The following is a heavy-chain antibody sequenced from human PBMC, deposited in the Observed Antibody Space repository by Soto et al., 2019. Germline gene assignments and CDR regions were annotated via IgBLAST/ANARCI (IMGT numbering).Heavy chain of an antibody. CDR2: ISYDGSNK. V-gene: IGHV3-30-3*01. J-gene: IGHJ5*02. CDR3: TRDKGAVVTAGNWFDP. CDR1: GFTFSSYA. D-gene: IGHD2-21*02. Sequence: QTGGSLRLSCAASGFTFSSYAMHWVRQAPGKGLEWVAVISYDGSNKYYADSVKGRFTISRDNSKNTLYLQMNSLRAEDTAVYYCTRDKGAVVTAGNWFDPWGQGTLVTLSS.